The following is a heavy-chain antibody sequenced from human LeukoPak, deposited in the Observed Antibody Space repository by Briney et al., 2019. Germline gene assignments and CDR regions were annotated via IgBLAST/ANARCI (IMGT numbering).Heavy chain of an antibody. CDR1: GGSISSSSYS. CDR3: ARALHRQTYYYYYMDV. CDR2: IYYRGST. D-gene: IGHD4-11*01. Sequence: SETLSLTCTVSGGSISSSSYSWGWIRQPPGKGLEWIGSIYYRGSTYYNPSLKSRVTISVDTSKNQFSLKLSSVTAADTAVYYCARALHRQTYYYYYMDVWGKGTTVTVSS. V-gene: IGHV4-39*07. J-gene: IGHJ6*03.